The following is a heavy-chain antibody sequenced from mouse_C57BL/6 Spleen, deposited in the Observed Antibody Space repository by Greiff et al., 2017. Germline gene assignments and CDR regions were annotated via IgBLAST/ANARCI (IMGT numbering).Heavy chain of an antibody. J-gene: IGHJ4*01. CDR2: IDPSDSET. CDR1: GYTFTSYW. CDR3: ARVRWLPEAMDY. D-gene: IGHD2-3*01. V-gene: IGHV1-52*01. Sequence: QVQLQQPGAELVRPGSSVKLSCKASGYTFTSYWMHWVKQRPIQGLEWIGNIDPSDSETHYNQKFKDKATLTVDKSSSTAYMQLSSLTSEDSAVYYCARVRWLPEAMDYWGQGTSVTVSS.